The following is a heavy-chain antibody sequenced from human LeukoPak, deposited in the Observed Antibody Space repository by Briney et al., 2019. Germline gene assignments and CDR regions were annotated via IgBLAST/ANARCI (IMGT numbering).Heavy chain of an antibody. CDR2: ISAYNGNT. Sequence: GASVKVSCKASGYTFTSYGTSWVRQAPGQGLEWMGWISAYNGNTNYAQKLQGRVTMTTDTSTSTAYMELRSLRSDDTAVYYCARGVAAAGRGNWFDPWGQGTPVTVSS. D-gene: IGHD6-13*01. CDR3: ARGVAAAGRGNWFDP. V-gene: IGHV1-18*01. CDR1: GYTFTSYG. J-gene: IGHJ5*02.